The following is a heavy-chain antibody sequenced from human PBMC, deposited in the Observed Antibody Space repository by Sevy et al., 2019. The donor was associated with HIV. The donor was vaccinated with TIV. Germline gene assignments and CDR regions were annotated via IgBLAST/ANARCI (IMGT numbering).Heavy chain of an antibody. V-gene: IGHV3-30-3*02. J-gene: IGHJ6*03. Sequence: GGSLRLSCAASGFTFSSYAMHWVRQAPGKGLEWVAVISYDGSNKYYADSVKGRFTISRDNSKNTLYLQMNSLRAEDTAVYYCANDRYYYGSGSYYDYYYYYMDVWGKGTTVTVSS. D-gene: IGHD3-10*01. CDR3: ANDRYYYGSGSYYDYYYYYMDV. CDR2: ISYDGSNK. CDR1: GFTFSSYA.